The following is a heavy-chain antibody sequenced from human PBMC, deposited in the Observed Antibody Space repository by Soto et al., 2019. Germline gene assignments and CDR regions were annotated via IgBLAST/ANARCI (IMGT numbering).Heavy chain of an antibody. CDR2: IYYSGCT. CDR1: GGSISSGDYY. J-gene: IGHJ5*02. Sequence: QVQLQESGPGLVKPSQTLSLTCTVSGGSISSGDYYWSWIRQPPGKGLEWIGYIYYSGCTYYNPPLKRRVTISVDTSKNQFSLKLSSVTAADTAVYYCARVPNDYDTQSWFDPWGQGTLVTVSS. V-gene: IGHV4-30-4*01. D-gene: IGHD3-22*01. CDR3: ARVPNDYDTQSWFDP.